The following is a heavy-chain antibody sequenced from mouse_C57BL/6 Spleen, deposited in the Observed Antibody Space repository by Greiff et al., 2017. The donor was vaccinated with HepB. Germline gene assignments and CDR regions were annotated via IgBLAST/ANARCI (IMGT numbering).Heavy chain of an antibody. Sequence: EVQLVESGPGLVKPSQSLSLTCSVTGYSITSGYYWNWIRQFPGNKLEWMGYISYDGSNNYNPSLKNRISITRDTSKNQFFLKLNSVTTEVTATYYCARDYYGSSFDYWGQGTTLTVSS. D-gene: IGHD1-1*01. V-gene: IGHV3-6*01. J-gene: IGHJ2*01. CDR2: ISYDGSN. CDR1: GYSITSGYY. CDR3: ARDYYGSSFDY.